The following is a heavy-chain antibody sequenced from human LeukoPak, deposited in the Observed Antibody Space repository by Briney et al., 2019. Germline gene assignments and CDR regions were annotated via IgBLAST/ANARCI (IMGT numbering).Heavy chain of an antibody. CDR1: GGSISSGGYY. Sequence: SETLSLTCTVSGGSISSGGYYWSWIRQHPGKGLEWIGYIYYSGSTCYNRSLKSRVPISVHTSKNQFSLKLSSVTAADTAVYYCARGNFGSRAFDIWGQGTMVTVSS. CDR3: ARGNFGSRAFDI. J-gene: IGHJ3*02. V-gene: IGHV4-31*03. D-gene: IGHD3-10*01. CDR2: IYYSGST.